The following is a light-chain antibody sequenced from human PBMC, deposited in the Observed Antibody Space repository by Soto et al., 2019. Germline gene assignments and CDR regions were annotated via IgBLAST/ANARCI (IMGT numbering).Light chain of an antibody. J-gene: IGKJ5*01. V-gene: IGKV3-11*01. CDR2: DAY. CDR3: QQRHMWPIT. Sequence: VLTQSPVTLSLSPGERATLSCRASQSFRGLLAWYQQKPGQAPRLLIYDAYNRATGIPPRFSGSGSGTDFTLTISSLEPEDSAVYYCQQRHMWPITFGQGTRLEIK. CDR1: QSFRGL.